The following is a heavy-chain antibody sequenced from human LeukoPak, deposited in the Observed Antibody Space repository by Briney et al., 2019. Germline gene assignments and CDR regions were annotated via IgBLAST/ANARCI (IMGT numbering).Heavy chain of an antibody. CDR3: ARGHYYGSGSYYNVRSSNWFDP. D-gene: IGHD3-10*01. V-gene: IGHV4-34*01. CDR1: GGSFSGYY. CDR2: IDHSGRT. Sequence: SETLSLTCAVYGGSFSGYYWSWIRQPPGKGLEWIGEIDHSGRTNYNPSLKSRVTISVDTSKNQFSLKLSSVTAADTAVYYCARGHYYGSGSYYNVRSSNWFDPWGQGTLVTVSS. J-gene: IGHJ5*02.